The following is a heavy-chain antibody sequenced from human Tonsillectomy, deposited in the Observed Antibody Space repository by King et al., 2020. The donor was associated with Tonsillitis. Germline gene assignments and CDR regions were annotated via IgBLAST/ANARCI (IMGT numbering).Heavy chain of an antibody. V-gene: IGHV4-39*01. CDR2: IYYSGST. CDR3: ARGSRLGIYYFDY. J-gene: IGHJ4*02. CDR1: GGSISSSSYY. D-gene: IGHD3-22*01. Sequence: QLQESGPGLVKPSETLYLTCTVSGGSISSSSYYWGGIRQPPGKGLEWIGSIYYSGSTYYNPSLKSRVTMSVDTSNNQFSLKLSSVTAADTAVYYCARGSRLGIYYFDYWGQGTLVTVSS.